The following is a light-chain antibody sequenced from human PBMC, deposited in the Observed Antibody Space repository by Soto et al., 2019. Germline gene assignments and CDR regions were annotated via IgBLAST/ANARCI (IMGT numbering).Light chain of an antibody. CDR3: QQYGTSPPWT. V-gene: IGKV3-20*01. CDR1: QSVTSNY. CDR2: AAS. J-gene: IGKJ1*01. Sequence: EIVSTQSPGTLSLSPGERATLSCRASQSVTSNYLAWYQQKPGQAPRLLIYAASRRAPGIPDRFSASGSGTDFTLTISRLEPEDFAVYFCQQYGTSPPWTFGQGAKVDIK.